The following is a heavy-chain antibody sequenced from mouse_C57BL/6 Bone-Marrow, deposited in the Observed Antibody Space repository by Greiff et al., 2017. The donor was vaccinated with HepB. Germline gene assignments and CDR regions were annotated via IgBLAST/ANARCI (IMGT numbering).Heavy chain of an antibody. Sequence: EVKLVESGGGLVQPGGSLKLSCAASGFTFSDYGMAWVRQAPRKGPEWVAFISNLAYSIYYADTVTGRFTISRENAKNNLYLEMSSLRSEDTAMYYCARRNYYGSRGYFDVWGTGTTVTVSS. CDR2: ISNLAYSI. J-gene: IGHJ1*03. D-gene: IGHD1-1*01. CDR3: ARRNYYGSRGYFDV. CDR1: GFTFSDYG. V-gene: IGHV5-15*04.